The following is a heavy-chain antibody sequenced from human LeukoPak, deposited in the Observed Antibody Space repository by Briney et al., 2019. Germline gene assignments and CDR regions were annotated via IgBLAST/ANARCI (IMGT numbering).Heavy chain of an antibody. Sequence: SETLSLTCTVSGGSISSYYWSWIRQPPGKGLEWIGYIYYSGSTNYNPSLKSRVTISVDTSKNQFSLKLSSVTAADTAVYYCASSVVGVVTRRPILAFGYWGQGTLVTVSS. D-gene: IGHD3-3*01. J-gene: IGHJ4*02. CDR1: GGSISSYY. CDR2: IYYSGST. V-gene: IGHV4-59*01. CDR3: ASSVVGVVTRRPILAFGY.